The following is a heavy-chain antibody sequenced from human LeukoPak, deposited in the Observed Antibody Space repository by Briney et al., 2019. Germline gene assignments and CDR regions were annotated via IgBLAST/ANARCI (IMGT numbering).Heavy chain of an antibody. CDR1: GFTFSSHA. J-gene: IGHJ4*02. Sequence: GGSLRLSCAASGFTFSSHALSWVRQAPGKGLEWVSSLSGSGYNTYYTDSVKGRFTISRDNSKNTVYLQMNSLRAEDTAVYYCAKDPYGTRYFDYWGQGTLVTVSS. V-gene: IGHV3-23*01. CDR3: AKDPYGTRYFDY. CDR2: LSGSGYNT. D-gene: IGHD2-2*01.